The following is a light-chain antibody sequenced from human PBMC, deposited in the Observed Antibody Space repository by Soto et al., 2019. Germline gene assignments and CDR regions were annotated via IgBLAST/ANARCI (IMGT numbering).Light chain of an antibody. V-gene: IGLV1-44*01. J-gene: IGLJ2*01. CDR2: RND. Sequence: QSVLTQSPSASGSSGQKVSISCSGSSSNIGSNTVNWYQLVPGTAPKLLIYRNDQRPTAVPGRFSGSKSGSSASLTISGLQSDDEADYYCATWHDSLNNVIFGGGTKLTVL. CDR3: ATWHDSLNNVI. CDR1: SSNIGSNT.